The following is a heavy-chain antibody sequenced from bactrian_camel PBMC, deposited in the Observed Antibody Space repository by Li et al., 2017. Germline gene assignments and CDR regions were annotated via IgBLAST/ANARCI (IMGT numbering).Heavy chain of an antibody. CDR3: AASVGYAGTQWPVQAKYRY. CDR2: IYTVVGYI. J-gene: IGHJ4*01. D-gene: IGHD5*01. V-gene: IGHV3S40*01. Sequence: VQLVESGGGSVQAGGSLRLSCAASEDTYRGNTMAWFRQVPGKEREGVAAIYTVVGYIKYADSVKGRFTISRDNAKNTVYLQMNSLKPEDTAMYYCAASVGYAGTQWPVQAKYRYWGQGTQVTVS. CDR1: EDTYRGNT.